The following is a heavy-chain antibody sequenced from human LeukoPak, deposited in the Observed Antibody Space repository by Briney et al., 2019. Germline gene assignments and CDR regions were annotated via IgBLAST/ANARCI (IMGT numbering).Heavy chain of an antibody. CDR2: MNPKSGNT. V-gene: IGHV1-8*01. CDR1: GYTFSNYD. CDR3: ARASRTYFGDYLYYFDS. D-gene: IGHD4-17*01. Sequence: ASVNVSCKASGYTFSNYDINWVRQATGQGIEWMGWMNPKSGNTGYAQNFQGRVTMTRNSSITTSYMELSSLRSEDTAVYYCARASRTYFGDYLYYFDSWGQGTLVTVSS. J-gene: IGHJ4*02.